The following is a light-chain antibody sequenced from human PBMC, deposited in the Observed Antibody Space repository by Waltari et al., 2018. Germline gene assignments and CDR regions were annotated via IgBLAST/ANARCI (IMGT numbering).Light chain of an antibody. V-gene: IGLV3-1*01. J-gene: IGLJ1*01. Sequence: SELTQPPSVSVSPGQTASLTCSEDKLGDQYVSWFQQRPGQSPTLVIYQDKERPSGIPERFSGSNSGTTATLTISGTQALDEADYYCQAWDSGPAVFGTGTKVTVL. CDR3: QAWDSGPAV. CDR1: KLGDQY. CDR2: QDK.